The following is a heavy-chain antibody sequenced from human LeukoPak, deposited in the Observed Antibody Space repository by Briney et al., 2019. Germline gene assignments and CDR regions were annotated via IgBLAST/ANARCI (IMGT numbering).Heavy chain of an antibody. CDR2: IWYDGSNK. Sequence: PGGSLRLSCAASGFTFSSYGMHWVRQAPGKGLEWVAVIWYDGSNKYYADSVKGRFTISRDNSKNTLYLQMNSLRAEDTAVYYCARDYYDSSGYIPDYWGQGTLVTVSS. D-gene: IGHD3-22*01. V-gene: IGHV3-33*01. CDR1: GFTFSSYG. CDR3: ARDYYDSSGYIPDY. J-gene: IGHJ4*02.